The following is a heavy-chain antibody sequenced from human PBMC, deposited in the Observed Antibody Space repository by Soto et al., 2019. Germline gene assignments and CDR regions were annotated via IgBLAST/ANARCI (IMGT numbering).Heavy chain of an antibody. J-gene: IGHJ4*02. V-gene: IGHV4-34*01. CDR2: INHSGST. CDR3: ARPRETAPTVFDY. CDR1: GGSFSGYY. D-gene: IGHD5-18*01. Sequence: PSDTLSLTCAVYGGSFSGYYWSWIRQPPGKGLEWIGEINHSGSTNYNPSLKSRVTISVDTSKNQFSLKLSSVTAADTAVYYCARPRETAPTVFDYWGQGTLVNVSS.